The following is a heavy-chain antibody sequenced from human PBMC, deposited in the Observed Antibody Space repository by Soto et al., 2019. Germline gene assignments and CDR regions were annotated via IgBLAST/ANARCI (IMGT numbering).Heavy chain of an antibody. CDR2: IYSGGST. Sequence: GGSLRLSCAASGFTLSSNYMTWVRPAPGKGLEWVSVIYSGGSTYYADSVKGRFTISRDNSKNTLYLQMNSLRAEDTAVYYCARGLSTWSYYFEHWGQGTLVTVSS. D-gene: IGHD6-13*01. CDR3: ARGLSTWSYYFEH. J-gene: IGHJ4*02. V-gene: IGHV3-53*01. CDR1: GFTLSSNY.